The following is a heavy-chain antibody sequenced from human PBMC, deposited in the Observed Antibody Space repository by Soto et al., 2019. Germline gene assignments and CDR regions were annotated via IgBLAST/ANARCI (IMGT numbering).Heavy chain of an antibody. Sequence: GGSLRLSCAASGFTFSSDWMTWVRQAPGKGLEWVANIRKDGSKTSYLDSVRGRFTISRDNAQSSLYLQMDSLRAEDTAVYYCARSTPGNPFDIWGQGPMVTVSS. D-gene: IGHD3-10*01. CDR1: GFTFSSDW. V-gene: IGHV3-7*02. CDR2: IRKDGSKT. CDR3: ARSTPGNPFDI. J-gene: IGHJ3*02.